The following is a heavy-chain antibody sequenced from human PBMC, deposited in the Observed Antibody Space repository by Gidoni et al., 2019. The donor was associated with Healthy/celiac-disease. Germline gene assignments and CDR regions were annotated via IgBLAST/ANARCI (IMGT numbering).Heavy chain of an antibody. V-gene: IGHV3-23*01. CDR2: ISGSGGST. J-gene: IGHJ4*02. CDR1: GFPFSSYV. Sequence: EVQLLESGGGLVQPGGSLRLSCAAPGFPFSSYVLSWVRQAQGTGREWVSAISGSGGSTYYADSVKGRFTISRDNSKNTLYLQMNSLRAEDTAVYYCAGTVPANRSIDYWGQGTLVTVSS. D-gene: IGHD2-2*01. CDR3: AGTVPANRSIDY.